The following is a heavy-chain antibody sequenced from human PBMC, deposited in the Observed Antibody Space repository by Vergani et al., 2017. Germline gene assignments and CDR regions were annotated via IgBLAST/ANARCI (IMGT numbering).Heavy chain of an antibody. Sequence: EVQLVESGGGLVKPGGSLRLSCAASGFTFSSYSMNWVRQAPGKGLEWVSAISGSGGSTYYADSVKGRFTISRDNSKNTLYLQMNSLRAEDTAVYYCAKKPYGMLVTQHESLHFDYWGQGTLVTVSS. CDR1: GFTFSSYS. CDR3: AKKPYGMLVTQHESLHFDY. CDR2: ISGSGGST. J-gene: IGHJ4*02. V-gene: IGHV3-23*04. D-gene: IGHD2-21*02.